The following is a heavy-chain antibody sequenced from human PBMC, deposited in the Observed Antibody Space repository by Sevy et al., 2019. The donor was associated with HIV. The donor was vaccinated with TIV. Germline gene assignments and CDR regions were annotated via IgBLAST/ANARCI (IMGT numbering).Heavy chain of an antibody. J-gene: IGHJ5*02. V-gene: IGHV3-23*01. CDR1: GFTVSNHA. CDR3: GKANQYWTGYYRWFDP. Sequence: GGSLRLSCAASGFTVSNHAMTWARQAPGKGLEWVSGLTGSGDTTYYADSVKGRFTISRDNSKNTLYLQMNNLRVDVTAVYYCGKANQYWTGYYRWFDPRGQGTLVTVSS. D-gene: IGHD3-9*01. CDR2: LTGSGDTT.